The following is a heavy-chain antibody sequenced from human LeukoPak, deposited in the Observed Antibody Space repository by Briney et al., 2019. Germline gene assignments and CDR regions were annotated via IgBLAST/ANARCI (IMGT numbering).Heavy chain of an antibody. V-gene: IGHV5-10-1*01. J-gene: IGHJ4*02. CDR1: GYNFTSYW. CDR2: IDPSDSYT. D-gene: IGHD3-10*01. CDR3: ASPVGDSYGSGLDY. Sequence: GESLKISCKGSGYNFTSYWISWVRQMPGKGLEWMGRIDPSDSYTNYSPSFQGHVTISSDKSISTAYLHWSSLKASDTAMYYCASPVGDSYGSGLDYWGQGTLVTVSS.